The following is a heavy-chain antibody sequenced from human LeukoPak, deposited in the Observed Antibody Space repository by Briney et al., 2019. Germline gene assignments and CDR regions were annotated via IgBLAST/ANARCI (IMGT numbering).Heavy chain of an antibody. J-gene: IGHJ4*02. CDR3: ARSPAGNY. Sequence: PGGSLRLSCAASGFTFSSYAMSWVRQAPGKGLEWVSVIYSGGSTYYADSVKGRFTISRDNSKNTLYLQMNSLRAEDTAVYYCARSPAGNYWGQGTLVTVSS. CDR2: IYSGGST. V-gene: IGHV3-53*01. CDR1: GFTFSSYA.